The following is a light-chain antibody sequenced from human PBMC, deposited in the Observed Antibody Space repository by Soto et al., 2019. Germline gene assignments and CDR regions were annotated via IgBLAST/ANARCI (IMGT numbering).Light chain of an antibody. CDR2: DVS. J-gene: IGLJ2*01. CDR1: SSDVGGYNY. V-gene: IGLV2-14*01. CDR3: SSYTSSSIYVV. Sequence: QSALTQPASVSGSPGQSITISCTGTSSDVGGYNYVSWYQQHPGKAPKLMIYDVSNRPSGVSNRFSGSKSGKTASLTISGLQAEDEADYYCSSYTSSSIYVVFGGGTKLTVL.